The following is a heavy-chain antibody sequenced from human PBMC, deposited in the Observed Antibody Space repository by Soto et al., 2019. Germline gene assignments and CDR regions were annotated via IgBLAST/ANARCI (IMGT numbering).Heavy chain of an antibody. CDR3: SSEMAGLGCEYDS. Sequence: QVQLVQSGAEVKNPGASVKVSCKTSGYTFTKYGVGWVRQAPGQGLEWMGWISGSSGNANYAEKVQGRITLTTDTSTCPEYIELRSLRSDENDCYYFSSEMAGLGCEYDSWGQGTLVTVSS. D-gene: IGHD2-8*01. CDR1: GYTFTKYG. CDR2: ISGSSGNA. J-gene: IGHJ4*02. V-gene: IGHV1-18*01.